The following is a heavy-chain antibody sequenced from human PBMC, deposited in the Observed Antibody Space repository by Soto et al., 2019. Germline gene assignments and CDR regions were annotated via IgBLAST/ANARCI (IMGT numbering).Heavy chain of an antibody. CDR2: TMPTLGAA. V-gene: IGHV1-69*11. J-gene: IGHJ5*02. D-gene: IGHD6-25*01. Sequence: QVQLEQSGAEVRKPGSSVKVSCKASGDTFNNHVINWVRQAPGQGLEWMGQTMPTLGAANYAQKFQDRLTLTADESTTTAYMELRSLRTEDTAVYYCANGWARRLDPWGQGTLVTVSS. CDR3: ANGWARRLDP. CDR1: GDTFNNHV.